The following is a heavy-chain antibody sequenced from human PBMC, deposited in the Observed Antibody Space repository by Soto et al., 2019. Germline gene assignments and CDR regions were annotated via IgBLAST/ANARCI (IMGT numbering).Heavy chain of an antibody. CDR1: GGSISSYY. CDR2: IYYSGST. D-gene: IGHD3-22*01. CDR3: ARDLGPTMIADY. J-gene: IGHJ4*02. V-gene: IGHV4-59*01. Sequence: SETLSLTCTVSGGSISSYYWSWIRQPPGKGLEWIGYIYYSGSTNYNPSLKSRVTISVDTSKNQFSLKLSSVTAADTAVYYCARDLGPTMIADYWGQGTLVTVSS.